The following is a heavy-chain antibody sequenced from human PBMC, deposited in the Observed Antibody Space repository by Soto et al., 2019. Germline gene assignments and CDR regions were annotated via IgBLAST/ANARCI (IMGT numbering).Heavy chain of an antibody. CDR2: ISGSGSVI. J-gene: IGHJ4*02. CDR3: ARGIGHMTFVRGAFDY. V-gene: IGHV3-23*01. D-gene: IGHD3-10*01. Sequence: EVQLLESGGGLVQPGGSLRLSCSASGFTFSNYAMNWVRHAPGKGPEWVSVISGSGSVILYADSVKGRFTISRDSSTDTLFLQMNSLRVEDTAVYYCARGIGHMTFVRGAFDYWGQGTLAIVSP. CDR1: GFTFSNYA.